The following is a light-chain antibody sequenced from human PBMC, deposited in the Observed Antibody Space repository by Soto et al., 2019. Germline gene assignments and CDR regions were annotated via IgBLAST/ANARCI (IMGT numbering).Light chain of an antibody. CDR2: DAS. CDR1: QSVSSY. Sequence: EIVLTQSPGTLSLSPGERATLSCRTSQSVSSYLAWYQQKPGQAPRLLIDDASNRATGIPARFSGSGSGTDFTLTISSLEPEDFAVYYCQQRSKWPPYTFGQGTKLEIK. J-gene: IGKJ2*01. V-gene: IGKV3-11*01. CDR3: QQRSKWPPYT.